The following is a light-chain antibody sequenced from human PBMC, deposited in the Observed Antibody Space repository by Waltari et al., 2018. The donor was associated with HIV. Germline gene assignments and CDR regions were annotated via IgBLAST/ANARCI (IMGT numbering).Light chain of an antibody. Sequence: QSALTQPASVSGSPGQSITISCTGTSSDAGGYNSVAWYQPHPGKAPKLIIYDVSNRPSGVPYRFSGSKSGNTASLTISGLQAEDEADYYCKSKTSSSTPCVFGTGTKVTVL. CDR1: SSDAGGYNS. CDR3: KSKTSSSTPCV. V-gene: IGLV2-14*03. CDR2: DVS. J-gene: IGLJ1*01.